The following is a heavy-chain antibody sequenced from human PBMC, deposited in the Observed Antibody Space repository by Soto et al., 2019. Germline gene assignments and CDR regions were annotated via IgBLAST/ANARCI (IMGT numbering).Heavy chain of an antibody. J-gene: IGHJ5*02. D-gene: IGHD3-3*01. CDR3: ARGDSYYDFWSGYSPGPNWSDP. Sequence: SETLSLTCAVSGYSISSGYYWGWIRQPPGKGLEWIGSIYHSGSTYYNPSLKSRVTISVDTSKNQFSLKLSSVTAADTAVYYCARGDSYYDFWSGYSPGPNWSDPWGKGTLVTVPS. CDR2: IYHSGST. V-gene: IGHV4-38-2*01. CDR1: GYSISSGYY.